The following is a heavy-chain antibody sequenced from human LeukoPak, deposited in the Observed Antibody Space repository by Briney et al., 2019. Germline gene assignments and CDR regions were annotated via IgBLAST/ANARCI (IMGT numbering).Heavy chain of an antibody. CDR2: ISGSGGST. D-gene: IGHD6-13*01. CDR1: GFTFSSYA. Sequence: GGSLRLSCAASGFTFSSYAMSWVRQAPGKGLEWVSAISGSGGSTYYADSVKGRFTISRDNSKNTLYLQMNSLRAEDTAVYYCARDPSPLAAAGFPPNAFDIWGQGTMVTVSS. CDR3: ARDPSPLAAAGFPPNAFDI. J-gene: IGHJ3*02. V-gene: IGHV3-23*01.